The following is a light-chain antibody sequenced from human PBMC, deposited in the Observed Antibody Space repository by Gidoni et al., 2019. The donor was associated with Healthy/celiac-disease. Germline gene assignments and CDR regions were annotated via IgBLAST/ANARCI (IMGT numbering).Light chain of an antibody. J-gene: IGLJ3*02. Sequence: QSVLTQLPSVSGAPGQRVTISCTGSSSNIGAGYDVHWYQQLPGTAPKLLIYGNSNRPSGVPDRFSGSKSGTSASLAITGLQAEDEADYYCQSYDSSLRGWVFGGGTKLTVL. CDR3: QSYDSSLRGWV. CDR2: GNS. CDR1: SSNIGAGYD. V-gene: IGLV1-40*01.